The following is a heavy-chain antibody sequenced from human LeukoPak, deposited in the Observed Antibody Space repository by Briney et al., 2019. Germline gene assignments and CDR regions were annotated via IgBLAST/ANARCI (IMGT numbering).Heavy chain of an antibody. CDR3: ATRPSGDYPYFDY. CDR1: GFTVNRKY. CDR2: IYSGGST. Sequence: GGSLRLSCVGSGFTVNRKYMTWVRQAPGKGLEWVSVIYSGGSTNYADSVRGRFTISRDSSRNTLYLQMNSLRAEDTAVYYCATRPSGDYPYFDYWGQGTLVTVSS. V-gene: IGHV3-66*01. D-gene: IGHD4-17*01. J-gene: IGHJ4*02.